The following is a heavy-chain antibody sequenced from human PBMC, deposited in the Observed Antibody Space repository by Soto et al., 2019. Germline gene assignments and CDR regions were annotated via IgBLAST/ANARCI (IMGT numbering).Heavy chain of an antibody. V-gene: IGHV3-21*01. D-gene: IGHD2-2*01. J-gene: IGHJ6*02. CDR1: GFTFSSYS. Sequence: GGSLRLSCAASGFTFSSYSMNWVRQAPGKCLEWDSSISSSSSYIYYADSVKGRFTLSRDNAKNSLYLEMNSMRAEDTAVYYCARDINIHCSSTSCYGMDVWGQGTTVTVYS. CDR3: ARDINIHCSSTSCYGMDV. CDR2: ISSSSSYI.